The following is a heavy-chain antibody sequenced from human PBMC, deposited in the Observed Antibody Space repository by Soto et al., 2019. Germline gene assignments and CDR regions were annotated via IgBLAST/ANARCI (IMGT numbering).Heavy chain of an antibody. CDR1: GFTFISYA. V-gene: IGHV3-23*01. CDR3: AKRSPGVGELN. Sequence: GGSLRHPCAAAGFTFISYAMSWGRQAPGKGLEWVSVISVSGGSTYYADSVKGRFTISRDNSKNTLYLQMNSLRAEDTAVYYCAKRSPGVGELNWGQGTLVTVSS. D-gene: IGHD3-16*01. J-gene: IGHJ4*02. CDR2: ISVSGGST.